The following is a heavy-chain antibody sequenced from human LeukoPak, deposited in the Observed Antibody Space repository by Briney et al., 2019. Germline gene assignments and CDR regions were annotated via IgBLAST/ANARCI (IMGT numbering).Heavy chain of an antibody. D-gene: IGHD1-26*01. J-gene: IGHJ4*02. V-gene: IGHV4-39*07. Sequence: SETLSLTCTVSGGSISSSSYYWGWIRQPPGKGLEWIGSIYYSGSTYYNPSLKSRVTISVDTSKNQFSLKLSSVTAADTAVYYRARVLPVELLFDYWGQGTLVTVSS. CDR2: IYYSGST. CDR3: ARVLPVELLFDY. CDR1: GGSISSSSYY.